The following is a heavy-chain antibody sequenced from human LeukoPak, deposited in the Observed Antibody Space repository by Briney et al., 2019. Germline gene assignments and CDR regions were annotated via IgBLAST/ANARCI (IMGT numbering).Heavy chain of an antibody. CDR3: ARDRTGQNHYYYYGMDV. CDR1: GFTVSSNY. J-gene: IGHJ6*02. Sequence: PGGSLRLSCAASGFTVSSNYMSWVRQAPGKGLEWVSVIYGGGSTYYADSVKGRFTISRDNSKNTLYLQMNSLRAEDTAVYYCARDRTGQNHYYYYGMDVWGQGTTVTVSS. CDR2: IYGGGST. D-gene: IGHD2-8*02. V-gene: IGHV3-53*01.